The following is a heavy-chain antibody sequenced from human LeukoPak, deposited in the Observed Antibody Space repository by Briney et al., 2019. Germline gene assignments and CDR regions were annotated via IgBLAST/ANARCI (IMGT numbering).Heavy chain of an antibody. CDR3: ARGVSGAYYYYYMDV. D-gene: IGHD1-26*01. J-gene: IGHJ6*03. Sequence: ASVKISCKASGYTFTGYYMHWVRQAPGQGREWMGWIIAYNGNRKYAQKFQGRVTMTTDISKSTAYMELRSLRSDDTAVYYCARGVSGAYYYYYMDVWGKGTTVTISS. V-gene: IGHV1-18*04. CDR1: GYTFTGYY. CDR2: IIAYNGNR.